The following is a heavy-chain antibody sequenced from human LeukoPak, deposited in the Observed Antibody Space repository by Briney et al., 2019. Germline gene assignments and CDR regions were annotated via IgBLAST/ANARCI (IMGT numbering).Heavy chain of an antibody. V-gene: IGHV4-59*08. CDR3: ARPNEPSVVTAIYNWFDP. J-gene: IGHJ5*02. CDR2: IYYSGST. D-gene: IGHD2-21*02. Sequence: PSETLSLTCTVSGGPISSYYWSWIRQPPGKGLEWIGYIYYSGSTNYNPSLKSRVTISVDTSKNLFSLRLSSVIAADTAVYYCARPNEPSVVTAIYNWFDPWGQGTLVTVSS. CDR1: GGPISSYY.